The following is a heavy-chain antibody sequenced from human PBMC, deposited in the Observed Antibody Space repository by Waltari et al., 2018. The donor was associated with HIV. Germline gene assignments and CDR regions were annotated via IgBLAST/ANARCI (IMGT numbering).Heavy chain of an antibody. CDR2: GNPKTGGA. CDR1: GFRLNDSF. J-gene: IGHJ1*01. CDR3: ASEECCDDKSCFDGLDF. V-gene: IGHV1-2*02. Sequence: QVHLVQSGAAVKKVGDSVRVSCRTSGFRLNDSFTHWVRQAPGQGIGWVGGGNPKTGGAEYLPPFHDTAAMTADTSRTSLDFRPSGLRPDDTAVFFCASEECCDDKSCFDGLDFGGQGTFINVFS. D-gene: IGHD3-9*01.